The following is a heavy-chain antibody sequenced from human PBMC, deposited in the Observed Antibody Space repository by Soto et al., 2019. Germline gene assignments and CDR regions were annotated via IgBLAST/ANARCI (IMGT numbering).Heavy chain of an antibody. CDR2: INPSGGST. D-gene: IGHD5-12*01. CDR3: AGAAKRGYDTPTHPPDAFDL. CDR1: GYTFTSYY. V-gene: IGHV1-46*01. J-gene: IGHJ3*01. Sequence: AAVKVSCKASGYTFTSYYMHWVLQAPGQGLEWMGIINPSGGSTSYAQKFQGRVTMTRDTSTSTVYMELSSLRSEDTAVYYCAGAAKRGYDTPTHPPDAFDLWGQGTMVTVSS.